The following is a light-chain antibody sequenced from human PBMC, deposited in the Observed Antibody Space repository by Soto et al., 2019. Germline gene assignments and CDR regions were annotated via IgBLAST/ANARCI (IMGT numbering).Light chain of an antibody. Sequence: QSVLTQPPSVSGAPGQRVTISCTGSSSNIGTGYDVHWYQQLPGTAPKLLMSGNSNRPSGVPDRFSASKSGTSASLAITGLQADDEADYYCQSYDSSLSGYVFGTGTKLTVL. CDR3: QSYDSSLSGYV. V-gene: IGLV1-40*01. CDR2: GNS. J-gene: IGLJ1*01. CDR1: SSNIGTGYD.